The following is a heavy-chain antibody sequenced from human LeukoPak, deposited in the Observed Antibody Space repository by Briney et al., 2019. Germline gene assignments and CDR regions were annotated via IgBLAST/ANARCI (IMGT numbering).Heavy chain of an antibody. V-gene: IGHV4-39*01. D-gene: IGHD3-22*01. CDR3: ARHMAMDYDSSGYYPLGY. CDR1: GGSFSGYY. CDR2: IYYSGST. Sequence: KASETLSLTCAVYGGSFSGYYWGWIRQPPGKGLEWIGSIYYSGSTYYNPSLKSRVTISVDTSKNQFSLKLSSVTAADTAVYYCARHMAMDYDSSGYYPLGYWGQGTLVTVSS. J-gene: IGHJ4*02.